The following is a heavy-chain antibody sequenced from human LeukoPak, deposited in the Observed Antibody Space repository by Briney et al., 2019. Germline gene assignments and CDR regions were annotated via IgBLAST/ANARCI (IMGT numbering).Heavy chain of an antibody. CDR2: IKQDGSEK. Sequence: PGGSLRLSCAASGFTFSSYWMSWVRQAPGKGLEWVAKIKQDGSEKYYVDSVKGRFTISRDNAKNSLYLQMNSLRAEDTAVYYCARDPWVDIVVVPSAVSFDYWGQGTLVTVSS. J-gene: IGHJ4*02. CDR3: ARDPWVDIVVVPSAVSFDY. CDR1: GFTFSSYW. V-gene: IGHV3-7*01. D-gene: IGHD2-2*01.